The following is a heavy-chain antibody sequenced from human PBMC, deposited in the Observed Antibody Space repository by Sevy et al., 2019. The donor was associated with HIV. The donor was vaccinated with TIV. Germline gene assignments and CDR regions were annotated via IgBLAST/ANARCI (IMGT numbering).Heavy chain of an antibody. Sequence: SETLSLTCTVSGDSFSSYFWAWIRQPAGKGLEWIGRINTSGGTNYNPSLKSRITMSVDTSKSPFSLKVTSLTAADTAIYFCARSNWVTATNGFSKSYYFDYWGQGSLVTVSS. CDR1: GDSFSSYF. V-gene: IGHV4-4*07. CDR2: INTSGGT. CDR3: ARSNWVTATNGFSKSYYFDY. J-gene: IGHJ4*02. D-gene: IGHD7-27*01.